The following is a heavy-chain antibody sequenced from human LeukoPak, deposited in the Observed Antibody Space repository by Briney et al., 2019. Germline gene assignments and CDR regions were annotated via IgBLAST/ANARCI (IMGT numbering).Heavy chain of an antibody. Sequence: ASETLSLTCTVSGGSISSYFGSWIRQPPGKGLEWIGYIYYSGSTNYNPSLKSRVTISVDTSKNQFSLKLSSVTAADTAVYYCASARLGSGLEGAFDIWGQGTMVTVSS. V-gene: IGHV4-59*01. CDR1: GGSISSYF. J-gene: IGHJ3*02. CDR3: ASARLGSGLEGAFDI. CDR2: IYYSGST. D-gene: IGHD6-25*01.